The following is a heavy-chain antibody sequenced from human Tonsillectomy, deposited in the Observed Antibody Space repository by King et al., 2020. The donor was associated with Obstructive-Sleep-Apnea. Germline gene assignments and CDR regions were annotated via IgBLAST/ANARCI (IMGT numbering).Heavy chain of an antibody. D-gene: IGHD3-10*01. J-gene: IGHJ4*02. CDR3: AGLWFGELLRFDY. Sequence: QLQESGPGLVKPSQTLSLTCTVSGGSISSGGYYWSWIRQHPGKGLEWIGYIYYSGSTYYNPSLKSRGTISVDTSKNQFSLKLSSVTAADTAVYYCAGLWFGELLRFDYWGQGTLVTVSS. CDR2: IYYSGST. CDR1: GGSISSGGYY. V-gene: IGHV4-31*03.